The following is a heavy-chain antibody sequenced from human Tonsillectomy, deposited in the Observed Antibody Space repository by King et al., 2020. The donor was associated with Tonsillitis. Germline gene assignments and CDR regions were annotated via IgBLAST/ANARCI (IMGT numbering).Heavy chain of an antibody. J-gene: IGHJ4*02. CDR1: GFTFSSYA. V-gene: IGHV3-30-3*01. CDR3: ARDPRWLQLLFYFDY. D-gene: IGHD5-24*01. Sequence: QVQLVESGGGVVQPGRSLRLSCAASGFTFSSYAMHWVRQAPGKGLEWVSVISYDGSNKYYAYSVKGRFTISRDNSKNTLYLQMNSLRAEETAVYYCARDPRWLQLLFYFDYWGQGTLVTVSS. CDR2: ISYDGSNK.